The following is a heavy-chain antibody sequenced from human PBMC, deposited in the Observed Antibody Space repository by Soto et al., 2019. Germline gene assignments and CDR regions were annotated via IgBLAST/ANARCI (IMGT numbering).Heavy chain of an antibody. D-gene: IGHD5-12*01. CDR1: GGSISSGGYY. Sequence: QVQLQESGPGLVKPSQTLSLTCTVSGGSISSGGYYWSWIRQHPGKGLEWIGYIYYSGSTYYNPSLNSRDTISEDTSKNQFSLKLSSVTAADTAVYYCARERYSGYEIAYWGQGTLVTVSS. V-gene: IGHV4-31*03. CDR3: ARERYSGYEIAY. J-gene: IGHJ4*02. CDR2: IYYSGST.